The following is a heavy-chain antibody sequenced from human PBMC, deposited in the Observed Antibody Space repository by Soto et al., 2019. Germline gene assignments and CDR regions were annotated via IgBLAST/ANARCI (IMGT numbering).Heavy chain of an antibody. D-gene: IGHD6-13*01. CDR3: ARAWVAAAGFDP. CDR1: GGSISSYY. Sequence: PSETLSLTCTVSGGSISSYYWSWIRQPPGKGLEWIGYIYYSGSTNYNPSLKSRVTISVDTSKNQFSLKLSSVTAADTAVYYCARAWVAAAGFDPWGQGTLVTVSS. V-gene: IGHV4-59*01. J-gene: IGHJ5*02. CDR2: IYYSGST.